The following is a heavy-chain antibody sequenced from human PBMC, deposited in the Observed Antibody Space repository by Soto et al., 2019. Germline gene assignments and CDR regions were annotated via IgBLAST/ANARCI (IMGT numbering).Heavy chain of an antibody. CDR2: ISGYNGNT. D-gene: IGHD6-19*01. J-gene: IGHJ5*02. Sequence: ASVKVSCKASGYTFTSDGISWVRQAPGQGLELMGWISGYNGNTNYAQKVQGRVTMTTDTSTTTAYMELRSLTSDDTAVYYCARSSGPTDRFDPWGQGTMVTVYS. CDR1: GYTFTSDG. CDR3: ARSSGPTDRFDP. V-gene: IGHV1-18*01.